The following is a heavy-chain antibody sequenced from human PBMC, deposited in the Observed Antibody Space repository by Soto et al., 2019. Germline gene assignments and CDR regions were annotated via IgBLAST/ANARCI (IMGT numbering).Heavy chain of an antibody. J-gene: IGHJ4*02. Sequence: GGSLRLSCAASGFTFSSYAMSWVRQAPGKGLEWVSAISGSGGSTYYADSVKGRFTISRDNSKNTLYLQMSSLRVEDTAIYHCAKDRDVLNYRGQGSSVIVSS. D-gene: IGHD3-9*01. CDR1: GFTFSSYA. V-gene: IGHV3-23*01. CDR2: ISGSGGST. CDR3: AKDRDVLNY.